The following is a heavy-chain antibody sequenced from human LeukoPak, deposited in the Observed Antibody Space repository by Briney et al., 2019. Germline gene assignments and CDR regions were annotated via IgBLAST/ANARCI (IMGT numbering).Heavy chain of an antibody. CDR1: GYTFTGYY. Sequence: ASVKVSCKASGYTFTGYYMHWVRQAPGQGLEWMGWINPNSGGTNYAQKFQGRVTMTRDTSISTAYMGLSRLRSDDTAVYYCARGGGLGCSGGSCYGHYYYGMDVWGQGTTVTVSS. CDR3: ARGGGLGCSGGSCYGHYYYGMDV. CDR2: INPNSGGT. J-gene: IGHJ6*02. V-gene: IGHV1-2*02. D-gene: IGHD2-15*01.